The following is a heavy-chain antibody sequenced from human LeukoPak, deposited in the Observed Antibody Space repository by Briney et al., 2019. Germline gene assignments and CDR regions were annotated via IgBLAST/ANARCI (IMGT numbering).Heavy chain of an antibody. D-gene: IGHD6-19*01. CDR3: ARVVAGTAYYYYYGMDV. Sequence: PGGSLRLSCAVSGITLSNYGMSWVRQAPGKGLEWVVGISDSGGRTNYADSVKGRFTISRDNSKNTLYLQMNSLRAEDTAVYYCARVVAGTAYYYYYGMDVWGQRTTVTVSS. V-gene: IGHV3-23*01. J-gene: IGHJ6*02. CDR1: GITLSNYG. CDR2: ISDSGGRT.